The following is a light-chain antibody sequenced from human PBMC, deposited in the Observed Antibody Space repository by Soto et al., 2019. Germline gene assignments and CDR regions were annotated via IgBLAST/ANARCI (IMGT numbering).Light chain of an antibody. CDR3: QQRSNWPPIT. V-gene: IGKV3-15*01. J-gene: IGKJ5*01. Sequence: EIVMTQSPATLSVSPGERAPLSCRASQSVSSNLAWYQQKPGQAPRPLIYGASTRATGIPARFSGSGSGTDFTLTISSLEPEDFAVYYCQQRSNWPPITFGQGTRLEIK. CDR1: QSVSSN. CDR2: GAS.